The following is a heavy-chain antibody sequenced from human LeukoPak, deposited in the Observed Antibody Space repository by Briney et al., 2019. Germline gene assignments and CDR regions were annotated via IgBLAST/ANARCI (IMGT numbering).Heavy chain of an antibody. D-gene: IGHD4-17*01. Sequence: PGRSLLLCCAASGFTFSSYGIHWGRQAPGRGVEGVAVIWYDGSKKYYADSVKGRFTISRDNSKNTLYLQMNSLRVEDTAVYYCARDASDYLTTVTTLRHDAFDIWGQGTMVTVSS. V-gene: IGHV3-33*01. CDR3: ARDASDYLTTVTTLRHDAFDI. CDR1: GFTFSSYG. J-gene: IGHJ3*02. CDR2: IWYDGSKK.